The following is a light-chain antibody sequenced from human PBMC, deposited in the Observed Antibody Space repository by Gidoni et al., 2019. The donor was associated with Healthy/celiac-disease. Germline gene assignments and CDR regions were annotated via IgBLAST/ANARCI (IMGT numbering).Light chain of an antibody. Sequence: EIVMTQSPATLSVSPGERATLSCRASQSVSSNLAWYQQKPGPAPRLLIYGASTRATGIPARFSGSGSGTEFTLTISSRQSEDFAVYYWQQYNNWPPRDTFGQGTKVEIK. J-gene: IGKJ1*01. CDR3: QQYNNWPPRDT. CDR1: QSVSSN. CDR2: GAS. V-gene: IGKV3-15*01.